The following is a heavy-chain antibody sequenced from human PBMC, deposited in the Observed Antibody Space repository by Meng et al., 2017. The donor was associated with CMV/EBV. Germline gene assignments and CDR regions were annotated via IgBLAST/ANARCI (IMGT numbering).Heavy chain of an antibody. V-gene: IGHV1-69*05. CDR2: IIPIFGTA. D-gene: IGHD3-22*01. CDR3: AGARPPPYYYDPWFDP. Sequence: SVKVSCKASGGTFSSYAISWVRQAAGQGLAWMGGIIPIFGTANYAQKFQGRVTITTDESTSTAYMELSSLRSEDTAVYYCAGARPPPYYYDPWFDPWGQGTLVTVSS. J-gene: IGHJ5*02. CDR1: GGTFSSYA.